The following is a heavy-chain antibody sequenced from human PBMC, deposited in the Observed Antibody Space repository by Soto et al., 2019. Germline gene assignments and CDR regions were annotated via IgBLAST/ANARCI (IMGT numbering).Heavy chain of an antibody. CDR2: ISYDGSNK. CDR3: AKDGGSGWYVGYYFDY. J-gene: IGHJ4*02. V-gene: IGHV3-30*18. CDR1: GFTFSNYG. Sequence: GGSLRLSCAASGFTFSNYGMHWVRQAPGKGLEWVAVISYDGSNKYYADSVKGRFTISRDNSKNTLYLQMNSLRAEDTAVYYCAKDGGSGWYVGYYFDYWGQGTLVTVSS. D-gene: IGHD6-19*01.